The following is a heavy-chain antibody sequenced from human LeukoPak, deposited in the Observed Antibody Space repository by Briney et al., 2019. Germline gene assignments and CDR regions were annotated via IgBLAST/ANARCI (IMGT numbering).Heavy chain of an antibody. CDR1: GFTFSSYA. CDR2: ISDSDGNT. D-gene: IGHD1-26*01. Sequence: GGSLRLSCVASGFTFSSYAMSWVRQAPGEGLEWVSAISDSDGNTYYADSVKGRFTISRDNSKNTLYLQMNSLRAEDTAVYYCASALRIYYYFDYWGQGTLVTVSS. CDR3: ASALRIYYYFDY. V-gene: IGHV3-23*01. J-gene: IGHJ4*02.